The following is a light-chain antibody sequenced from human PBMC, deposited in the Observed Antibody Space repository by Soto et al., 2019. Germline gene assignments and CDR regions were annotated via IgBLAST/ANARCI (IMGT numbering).Light chain of an antibody. CDR1: QSVSSN. J-gene: IGKJ4*01. Sequence: EIVMTQSPATLSVSPGERAALSCRASQSVSSNLAWYQQKPGQAPRLLIYGASTRATGIPARFSGSGSGTEFTLTISSLQSEAFAVYYCQQYNNFRVTFGGGTKVEIK. V-gene: IGKV3-15*01. CDR2: GAS. CDR3: QQYNNFRVT.